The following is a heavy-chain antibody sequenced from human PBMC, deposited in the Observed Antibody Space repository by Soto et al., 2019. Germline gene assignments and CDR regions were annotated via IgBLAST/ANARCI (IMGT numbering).Heavy chain of an antibody. D-gene: IGHD3-16*02. CDR1: GGTFSSYA. Sequence: QVQLVQSGAEVKKPGSSVKVSCKASGGTFSSYAISWVRQAPGQGLEWMGGIIPIFGTANYAQKFQGRVTITADESTSTACMELSRLRSEDTAVYYCARSGRYDYVWGSYRPNFDYWGQGTLVTVSS. CDR2: IIPIFGTA. J-gene: IGHJ4*02. CDR3: ARSGRYDYVWGSYRPNFDY. V-gene: IGHV1-69*01.